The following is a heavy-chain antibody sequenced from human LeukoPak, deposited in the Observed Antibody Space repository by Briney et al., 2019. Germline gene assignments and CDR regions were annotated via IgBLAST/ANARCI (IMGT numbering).Heavy chain of an antibody. Sequence: ASVKVSCKVSGYTLTELSMHWVRQAPGKGLEWMRGFDPEDGETIYAQKFQGRVTMTEDTSTDTAYMELSSLRSEDTAVYYCATALQHQPYYYGMDVWGQGTTVTVSS. CDR2: FDPEDGET. CDR1: GYTLTELS. D-gene: IGHD2-2*01. CDR3: ATALQHQPYYYGMDV. V-gene: IGHV1-24*01. J-gene: IGHJ6*02.